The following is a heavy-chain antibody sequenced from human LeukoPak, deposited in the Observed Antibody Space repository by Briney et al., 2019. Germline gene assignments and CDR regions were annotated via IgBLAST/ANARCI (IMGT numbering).Heavy chain of an antibody. Sequence: GGSLRLSCAASGFTFSDSYMSWIRQAPGKGLGYISYISSSGSTIYYADSVKGRFTLPRDNAKNSLSLEMNSLRAEDTAVYYCARGKYSFDYWGQGTLVTVSS. CDR3: ARGKYSFDY. J-gene: IGHJ4*02. CDR2: ISSSGSTI. V-gene: IGHV3-11*01. CDR1: GFTFSDSY.